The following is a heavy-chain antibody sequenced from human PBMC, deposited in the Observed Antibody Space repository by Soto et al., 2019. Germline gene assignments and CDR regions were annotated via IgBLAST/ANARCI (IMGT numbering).Heavy chain of an antibody. CDR3: ARAGIMGATFSAYFDY. V-gene: IGHV3-30-3*01. Sequence: QVQLVESGGGVVQPGRSLRLSCAASGFTFSTYAMHWVRQAPGKGLEWVAVILYDGTNKYYADSVKGRFTVSRDNSRNTLYLQISSLRTEDTAVYYCARAGIMGATFSAYFDYWGQGTLVTVSS. CDR2: ILYDGTNK. CDR1: GFTFSTYA. J-gene: IGHJ4*02. D-gene: IGHD1-26*01.